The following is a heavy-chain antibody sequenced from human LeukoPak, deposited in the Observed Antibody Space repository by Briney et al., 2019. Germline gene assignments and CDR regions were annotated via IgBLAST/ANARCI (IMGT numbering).Heavy chain of an antibody. Sequence: GGSLRLSCAASGFTFSSYAMSWVRQAPGKGLEWVSAISGSGASTYYADSVKGRFTISRDNSKSTLYLQMNSLRAEDTAVYYCARGKHCTSTSCYNPVDYFEYWGQGTLVTVSS. CDR1: GFTFSSYA. J-gene: IGHJ4*02. V-gene: IGHV3-23*01. D-gene: IGHD2-2*02. CDR2: ISGSGAST. CDR3: ARGKHCTSTSCYNPVDYFEY.